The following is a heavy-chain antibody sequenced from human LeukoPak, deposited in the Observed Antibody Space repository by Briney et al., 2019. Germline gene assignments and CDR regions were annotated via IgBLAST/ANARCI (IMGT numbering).Heavy chain of an antibody. J-gene: IGHJ4*02. CDR2: ITNDGSST. D-gene: IGHD3-16*02. CDR1: GFTFSSYW. Sequence: PGGSLRLSCAASGFTFSSYWMHWVRQAPGKGLVWVSRITNDGSSTTYADSVKGRFTASRDNAKNTLYLQMNSLRAEDTAVYYCAREPGDRYTLDYWGQGTLVTVSS. CDR3: AREPGDRYTLDY. V-gene: IGHV3-74*01.